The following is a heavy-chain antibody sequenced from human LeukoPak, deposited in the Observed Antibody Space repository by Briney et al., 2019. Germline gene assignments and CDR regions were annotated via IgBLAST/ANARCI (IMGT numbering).Heavy chain of an antibody. J-gene: IGHJ4*02. CDR1: GGSFSGYY. CDR3: ARGYYDILTGYLFDY. V-gene: IGHV4-34*01. D-gene: IGHD3-9*01. CDR2: INHSGST. Sequence: SETLSLTCAVYGGSFSGYYWSWIRQPPGKGLEWIGEINHSGSTNYNPSLKSRVTISVDTSKNQFSLKLSSVTAADTAVYYCARGYYDILTGYLFDYWGQGTLVTVSS.